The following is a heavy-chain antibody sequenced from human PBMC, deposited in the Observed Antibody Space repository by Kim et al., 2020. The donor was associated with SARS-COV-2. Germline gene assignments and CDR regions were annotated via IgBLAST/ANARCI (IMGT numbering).Heavy chain of an antibody. D-gene: IGHD6-13*01. CDR1: GFTFSSYW. V-gene: IGHV3-7*01. CDR3: ARSYSSSWYSIRDYYYYGMDV. Sequence: GGSLRLSCAASGFTFSSYWMSWVRQAPGKGLEWVANIKQDGSEKYYVDSVKGRFTISRDNAKNSLYLQMNSLRAEDTAVYYCARSYSSSWYSIRDYYYYGMDVWGQGTTVTVSS. J-gene: IGHJ6*02. CDR2: IKQDGSEK.